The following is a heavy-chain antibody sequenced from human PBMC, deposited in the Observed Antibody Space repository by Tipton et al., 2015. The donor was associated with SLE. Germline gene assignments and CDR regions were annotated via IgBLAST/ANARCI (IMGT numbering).Heavy chain of an antibody. J-gene: IGHJ5*02. V-gene: IGHV4-34*01. CDR2: INHSGST. CDR3: ARGGRGDGGNPFDP. Sequence: TLPLTCVVYGGSFSDYSWSWIRQPPGKGLEWIGEINHSGSTNYNPSLKSRVTISMDTSKNQLSLKLSSVTAADTAVYYCARGGRGDGGNPFDPWGQGTLVTVSS. CDR1: GGSFSDYS. D-gene: IGHD4-23*01.